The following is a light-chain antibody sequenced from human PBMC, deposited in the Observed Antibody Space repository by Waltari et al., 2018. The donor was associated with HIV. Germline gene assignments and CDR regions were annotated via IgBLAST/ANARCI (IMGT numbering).Light chain of an antibody. J-gene: IGLJ3*02. Sequence: QLVVTQSPSASASLGASVKLTCTLSSGHSSYAIAWHQQQPEKGPRYLMKVNSDGSYSKGDGIPDRFSVSSSGAERYLTISSLQSEDEADYYCQTWGTGIQVFGGGTKLTVL. V-gene: IGLV4-69*01. CDR2: VNSDGSY. CDR3: QTWGTGIQV. CDR1: SGHSSYA.